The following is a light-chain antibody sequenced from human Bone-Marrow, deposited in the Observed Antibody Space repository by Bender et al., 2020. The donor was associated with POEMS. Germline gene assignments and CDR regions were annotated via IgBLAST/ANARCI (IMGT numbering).Light chain of an antibody. CDR3: SSYAGDFTWV. Sequence: ALTQPRSVSGSPGQSVTISCTATNNDVGDYNFVSWYQHHQGKAPKLMVYDVSTRPSGVPDRFSGSKSGNTASLTISGLQADDEADYYCSSYAGDFTWVFGGGTKLTVL. V-gene: IGLV2-11*01. CDR2: DVS. CDR1: NNDVGDYNF. J-gene: IGLJ3*02.